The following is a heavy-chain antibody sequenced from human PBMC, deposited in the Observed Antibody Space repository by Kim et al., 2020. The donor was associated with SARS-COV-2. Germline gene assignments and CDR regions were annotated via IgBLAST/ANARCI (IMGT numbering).Heavy chain of an antibody. J-gene: IGHJ6*02. CDR1: GFTFSDYY. CDR2: ISSSGSTI. Sequence: GGSLRLSCAASGFTFSDYYMSWIRQAPGKGLEWVSYISSSGSTIYYADSVKGRFTISRDNAKNSLYLQMNSLRAEDTAVYYCARDLEGTMVRGANWGDYYYYGMDVWGQGTTVTVSS. CDR3: ARDLEGTMVRGANWGDYYYYGMDV. V-gene: IGHV3-11*01. D-gene: IGHD3-10*01.